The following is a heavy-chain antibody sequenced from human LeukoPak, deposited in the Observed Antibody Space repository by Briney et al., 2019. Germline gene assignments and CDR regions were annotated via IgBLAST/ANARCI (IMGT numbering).Heavy chain of an antibody. CDR1: GFTFSDYY. D-gene: IGHD6-19*01. V-gene: IGHV3-11*01. CDR2: ISSSGSTI. CDR3: ARVGSSGSIHYFDY. Sequence: GGSLLLSGAASGFTFSDYYMSWIRQAAGKGLEWVSFISSSGSTIYYADSVKGRFTISRDNAKTSLYLQMNSLRAEDTAVYSCARVGSSGSIHYFDYWGKGTLVTVSS. J-gene: IGHJ4*02.